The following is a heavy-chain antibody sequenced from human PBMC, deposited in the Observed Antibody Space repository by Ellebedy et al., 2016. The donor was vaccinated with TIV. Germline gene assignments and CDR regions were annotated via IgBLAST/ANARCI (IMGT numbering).Heavy chain of an antibody. V-gene: IGHV3-11*04. D-gene: IGHD4-17*01. CDR2: ISSSGSTI. CDR3: AREWYGDYGYYYYGMDV. J-gene: IGHJ6*02. Sequence: GESLKISXAASGFTFSDYYMSWIRQAPGKGLEWVSYISSSGSTIYYADSVKGRFTISRDNAKNSLYLQMNSLRDEDTAVYYCAREWYGDYGYYYYGMDVWGQGTTVTVSS. CDR1: GFTFSDYY.